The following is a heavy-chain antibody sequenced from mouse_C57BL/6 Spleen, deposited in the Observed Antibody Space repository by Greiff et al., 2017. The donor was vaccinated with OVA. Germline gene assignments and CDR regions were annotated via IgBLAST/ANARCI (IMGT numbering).Heavy chain of an antibody. V-gene: IGHV14-3*01. J-gene: IGHJ3*01. Sequence: EVQLQQSVAELVRPAASVKLSCTASGFNIKNTYMHWVKQRPEQGLEWIGRIDPANGKNKYAPKIPGKSTITADTASNTAYLQLSSQTSENTAIYCCACDYGSSYVGFAYWGQGTLVTVSA. CDR1: GFNIKNTY. CDR3: ACDYGSSYVGFAY. D-gene: IGHD1-1*01. CDR2: IDPANGKN.